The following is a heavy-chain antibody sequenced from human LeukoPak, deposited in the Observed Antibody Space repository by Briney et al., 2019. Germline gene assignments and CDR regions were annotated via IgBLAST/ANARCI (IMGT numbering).Heavy chain of an antibody. CDR2: INPSGGST. J-gene: IGHJ4*02. CDR1: GYTFTSYY. D-gene: IGHD3-16*02. Sequence: ASVKVSCKASGYTFTSYYMHWVRQAPGQGLEWMGIINPSGGSTSYAQKFQGRVTMTRDMSTSTAYMELSRLRSDDTAVYYCATPLPRFGELSLYQAPFDYWGQGTLVTVSS. CDR3: ATPLPRFGELSLYQAPFDY. V-gene: IGHV1-46*01.